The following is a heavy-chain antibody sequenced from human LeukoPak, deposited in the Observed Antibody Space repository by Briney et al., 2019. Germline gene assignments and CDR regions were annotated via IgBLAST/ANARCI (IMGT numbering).Heavy chain of an antibody. CDR3: ARARIVATTWSYYFDY. V-gene: IGHV3-53*01. CDR1: GFIFSSHG. D-gene: IGHD5-12*01. J-gene: IGHJ4*02. Sequence: HPGGSLRLSCAASGFIFSSHGMNWVRQAPGKGLEWVSVIYSGGSTYYADSVKGRFTISRDNSKNTLYLQMNSLRAEDTAVYYCARARIVATTWSYYFDYWGQGTLVTVSS. CDR2: IYSGGST.